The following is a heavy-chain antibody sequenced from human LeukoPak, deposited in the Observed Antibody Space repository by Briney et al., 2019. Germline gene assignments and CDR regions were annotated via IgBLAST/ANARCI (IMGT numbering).Heavy chain of an antibody. V-gene: IGHV3-23*01. Sequence: GGTLRLSCAASGFTFSNYGMSWVRQAPRKGLEWVSGIKGRFTISRDNSKNTLFLQMNSLRAEDRAVYYCAKDSLRTVPKASFDSWGQGTLVTVSS. CDR1: GFTFSNYG. CDR2: I. D-gene: IGHD2-2*01. CDR3: AKDSLRTVPKASFDS. J-gene: IGHJ4*02.